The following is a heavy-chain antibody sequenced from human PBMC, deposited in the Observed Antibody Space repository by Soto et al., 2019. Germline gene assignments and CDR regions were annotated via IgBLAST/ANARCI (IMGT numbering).Heavy chain of an antibody. J-gene: IGHJ3*01. Sequence: KTSGTLSRTCSVSGFAMVSDYGGWIRQSSEKGLEWIVRISATWTTSYIPSLKSRITLSVDTSKNQFSLNLKFVTAADTAVYFCAGDKSADDNLWGQGTLVT. V-gene: IGHV4-4*07. D-gene: IGHD3-22*01. CDR3: AGDKSADDNL. CDR1: GFAMVSDY. CDR2: ISATWTT.